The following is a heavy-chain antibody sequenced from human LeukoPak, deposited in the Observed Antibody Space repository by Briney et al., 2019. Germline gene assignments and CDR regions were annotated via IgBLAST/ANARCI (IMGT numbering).Heavy chain of an antibody. CDR2: ISYDGSNK. Sequence: GGSLRLSCAASGFTFSSYGMHWVRQAPGKGLEWVAVISYDGSNKYYADSVKGRFTISRDNSKNTLYLQMNSLRAEDTAVYYCAKDSPGHTATDYWGQGTLVTVSS. CDR1: GFTFSSYG. CDR3: AKDSPGHTATDY. J-gene: IGHJ4*02. D-gene: IGHD5-18*01. V-gene: IGHV3-30*18.